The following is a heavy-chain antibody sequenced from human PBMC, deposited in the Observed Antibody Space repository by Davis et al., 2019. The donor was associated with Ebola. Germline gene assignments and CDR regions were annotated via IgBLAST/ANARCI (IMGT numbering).Heavy chain of an antibody. D-gene: IGHD6-19*01. CDR1: GDSVSGGSGA. J-gene: IGHJ6*02. V-gene: IGHV6-1*01. Sequence: HSQTLSLTCAISGDSVSGGSGAWNWIRQSPSRGLEWLGRTYYNSKWYNDYAASVRGRIAVNPDTSKNQFSLLLNSVTPEDTAIYYCARGWFRSGMDVWGQGTTITVSS. CDR3: ARGWFRSGMDV. CDR2: TYYNSKWYN.